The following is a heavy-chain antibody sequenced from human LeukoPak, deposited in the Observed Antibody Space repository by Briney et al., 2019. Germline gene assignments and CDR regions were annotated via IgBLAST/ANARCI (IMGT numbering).Heavy chain of an antibody. CDR2: IFYSGST. CDR1: GGSISSYY. D-gene: IGHD5-18*01. CDR3: ARTTEGGYTYDYFYYYYMDV. J-gene: IGHJ6*03. V-gene: IGHV4-59*01. Sequence: SETLSLTCTVSGGSISSYYWSWIQQPPGKGLEWIGYIFYSGSTNYNPSLKSRVTISVDTSKNQFSLKLSSVTAADTAVYYCARTTEGGYTYDYFYYYYMDVWGKGTTVTISS.